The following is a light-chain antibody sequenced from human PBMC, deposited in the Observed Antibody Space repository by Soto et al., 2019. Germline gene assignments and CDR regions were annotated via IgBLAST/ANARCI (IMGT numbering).Light chain of an antibody. CDR3: QEYRTYA. J-gene: IGKJ2*01. Sequence: DIQLTQSPSFLSASVGDRVTITCRASQGISSYLAWYQQKPGKAPKLLIYAASTLQSGVPSRFSGSGSGTEFTLTIGRLQTDDSATYFCQEYRTYAFGPGTKVDIK. CDR1: QGISSY. V-gene: IGKV1-9*01. CDR2: AAS.